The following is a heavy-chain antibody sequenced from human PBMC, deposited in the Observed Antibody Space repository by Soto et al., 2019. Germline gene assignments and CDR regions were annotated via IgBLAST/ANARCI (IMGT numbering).Heavy chain of an antibody. CDR2: IYSAGST. J-gene: IGHJ3*02. V-gene: IGHV3-53*04. D-gene: IGHD7-27*01. Sequence: GGSLRLSCAASGFTVSSNYMSWVRQAPGKGLEWVSVIYSAGSTYYADSVKGRFTISRQNSKNTLYLQMNSLRAEDTAVYYCATIQTGDDAFDIWGQVTMVTVSS. CDR3: ATIQTGDDAFDI. CDR1: GFTVSSNY.